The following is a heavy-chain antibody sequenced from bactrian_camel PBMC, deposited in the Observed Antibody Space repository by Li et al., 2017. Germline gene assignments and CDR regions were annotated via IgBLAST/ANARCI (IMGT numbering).Heavy chain of an antibody. V-gene: IGHV3-2*01. Sequence: VQLVESGGGLVQPGGSLRLSCTASGFTFSNFYMSWVRQAPGKGLEWVSNIYSGDSAADYADPVKGRFIISRDNTKNTVYLQLNNLKPEDTAMYYCAALRPPCTVYSGADYKGQGTQVTVS. D-gene: IGHD2*01. CDR1: GFTFSNFY. CDR2: IYSGDSAA. J-gene: IGHJ4*01.